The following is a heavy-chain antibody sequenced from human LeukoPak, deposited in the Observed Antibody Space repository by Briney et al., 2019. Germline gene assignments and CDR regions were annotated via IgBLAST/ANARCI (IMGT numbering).Heavy chain of an antibody. Sequence: GASVKVSCKASGYTFTSYYMHWVRQAPGQGLEWMGIINPSGGSTSYAQKFQGRVTMTRDTSTSTVYMELSSLRSEDTAVYYCARDPEGLVGATPAYYFDYWGQGTLVTVSS. J-gene: IGHJ4*02. CDR3: ARDPEGLVGATPAYYFDY. CDR2: INPSGGST. CDR1: GYTFTSYY. V-gene: IGHV1-46*01. D-gene: IGHD1-26*01.